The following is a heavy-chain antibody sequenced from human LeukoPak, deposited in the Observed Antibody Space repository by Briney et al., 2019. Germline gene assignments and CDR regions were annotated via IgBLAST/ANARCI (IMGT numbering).Heavy chain of an antibody. Sequence: ASVKVSCKASGYTFTGYYMHWVRQAPGQGLEWMGIINPSGGSTSYAQKFQGRVTMTRDMSTSTVYMELSSLRSEDTAVYYCARDLNGVTMVRGVIMTDSHMDVWGKGTTVTVSS. CDR1: GYTFTGYY. V-gene: IGHV1-46*01. D-gene: IGHD3-10*01. J-gene: IGHJ6*03. CDR3: ARDLNGVTMVRGVIMTDSHMDV. CDR2: INPSGGST.